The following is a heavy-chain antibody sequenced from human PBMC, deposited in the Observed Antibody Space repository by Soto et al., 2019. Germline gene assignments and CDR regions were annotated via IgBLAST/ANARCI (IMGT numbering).Heavy chain of an antibody. J-gene: IGHJ4*02. D-gene: IGHD1-26*01. CDR1: GYTFTGYY. CDR2: INPNSGGT. V-gene: IGHV1-2*02. Sequence: ASVKVSCKASGYTFTGYYMHWVRQAPGQGLEWMGWINPNSGGTNYAQKFQGRVTMTRDTSISTAYMELSRLRSDDTAVYYCARDLTFVRKWELRDLVDYWGQGTLVTAPQ. CDR3: ARDLTFVRKWELRDLVDY.